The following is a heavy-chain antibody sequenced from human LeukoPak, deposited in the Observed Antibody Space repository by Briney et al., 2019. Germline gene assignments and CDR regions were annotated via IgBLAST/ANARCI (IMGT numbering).Heavy chain of an antibody. V-gene: IGHV4-59*01. CDR3: ARGGSYSSSWYYFDY. CDR1: GGSISSYY. CDR2: TYYSGST. D-gene: IGHD6-13*01. J-gene: IGHJ4*02. Sequence: PSETLSLTCTVSGGSISSYYWSWIRQPPGKGLEWIGYTYYSGSTNYNPSLKSRVTISVDTSKNQFSLKLSSVTAADTAVYYCARGGSYSSSWYYFDYWGQGTLVTVSS.